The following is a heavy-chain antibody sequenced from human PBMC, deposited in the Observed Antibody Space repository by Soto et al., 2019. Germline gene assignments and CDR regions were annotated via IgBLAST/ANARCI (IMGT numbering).Heavy chain of an antibody. D-gene: IGHD3-10*01. CDR2: IYYSGST. CDR1: GGSISIDDYY. V-gene: IGHV4-30-4*01. Sequence: SETLSLTCTVSGGSISIDDYYWSWIRQPPGKGLEWIGYIYYSGSTDYNPSLKRRTSISVDTSKNEFSLRLNSVTVADTAVYYCARAYWYGNSGNSFNYWGQGTLVTVSS. CDR3: ARAYWYGNSGNSFNY. J-gene: IGHJ4*02.